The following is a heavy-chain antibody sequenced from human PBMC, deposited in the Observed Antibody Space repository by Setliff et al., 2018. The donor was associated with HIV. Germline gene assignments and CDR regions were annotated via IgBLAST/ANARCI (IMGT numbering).Heavy chain of an antibody. CDR2: MNPNSGVS. D-gene: IGHD2-2*01. Sequence: ASVKVSCKASATFTNVDIHWLRRATGQGLEWMGWMNPNSGVSGYGQKFQGRVTISVDTSKNQFSLTLRSLTAADTAVYYCARGAYRFDSWGQGNLVTVSS. CDR3: ARGAYRFDS. CDR1: ATFTNVD. J-gene: IGHJ5*01. V-gene: IGHV1-8*01.